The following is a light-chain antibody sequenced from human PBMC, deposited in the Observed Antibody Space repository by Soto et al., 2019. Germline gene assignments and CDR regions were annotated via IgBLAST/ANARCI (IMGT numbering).Light chain of an antibody. CDR3: SSYTSSSIVYV. CDR1: SSDGGGYNY. Sequence: QSVLTQPASVSGSPEQSITISCTGTSSDGGGYNYVSWYQQHPGKAPKLMIYDVSNRPSGVSNRFSGSKSGNTASLTISELQAEDEADYYCSSYTSSSIVYVFGTGTKVTVL. V-gene: IGLV2-14*01. CDR2: DVS. J-gene: IGLJ1*01.